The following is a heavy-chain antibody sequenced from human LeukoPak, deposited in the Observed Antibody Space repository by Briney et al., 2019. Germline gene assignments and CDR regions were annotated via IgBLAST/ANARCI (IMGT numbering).Heavy chain of an antibody. Sequence: GGSLRLSCAVSGFTISNYGMSWVRQAPGKGLEWVSAISTSGDTEYYADSVKGRFIISRDTSRNTLYLQVNSLRVEDTALYYCAQGYSSGWYPRWGQGTLVTVPS. V-gene: IGHV3-23*01. CDR3: AQGYSSGWYPR. CDR1: GFTISNYG. J-gene: IGHJ4*02. CDR2: ISTSGDTE. D-gene: IGHD6-19*01.